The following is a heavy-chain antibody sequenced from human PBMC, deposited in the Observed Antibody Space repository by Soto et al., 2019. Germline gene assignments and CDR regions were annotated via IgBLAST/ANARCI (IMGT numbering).Heavy chain of an antibody. Sequence: QVQLQESGPGLVKPSETLSLTCTVSGGSISGYYWSWIRHPPGKGLEWIGYIYYIGSTNYNPSLKSRVTISVDTSENQFSLKLSSVTAADTAVYYCARTYKSAGSGFYHFDYWGQGTLVTVSS. CDR3: ARTYKSAGSGFYHFDY. CDR2: IYYIGST. J-gene: IGHJ4*02. CDR1: GGSISGYY. D-gene: IGHD3-22*01. V-gene: IGHV4-59*01.